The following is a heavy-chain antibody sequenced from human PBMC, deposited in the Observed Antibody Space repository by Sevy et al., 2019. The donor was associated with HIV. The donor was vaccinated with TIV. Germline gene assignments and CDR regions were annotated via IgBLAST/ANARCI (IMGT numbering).Heavy chain of an antibody. CDR1: GGSISSYY. Sequence: SETLSLTCTVSGGSISSYYWSWIRQPPGKGLEWIGYIYYSGSTNYNPSLKSRVTISVDTSKNQFSLKLGSVTAADTAVYYCARGIVVVPADMDYYYYMDVWGKGTTVTVSS. J-gene: IGHJ6*03. V-gene: IGHV4-59*01. CDR2: IYYSGST. CDR3: ARGIVVVPADMDYYYYMDV. D-gene: IGHD2-2*01.